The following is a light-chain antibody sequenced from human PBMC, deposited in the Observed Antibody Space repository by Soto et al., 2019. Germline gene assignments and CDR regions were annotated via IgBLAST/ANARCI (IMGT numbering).Light chain of an antibody. Sequence: QSALTQPRSVSGSPGQSVTISCTGTSTDVGGYNFVSWYQQHPARAPKLIIYDVTKRPSGGPDRFSGSKSGNTASLTICGLLGEDEAYYFCWSYLGSYTIVFGTGTKVTVL. CDR3: WSYLGSYTIV. CDR2: DVT. V-gene: IGLV2-11*01. J-gene: IGLJ1*01. CDR1: STDVGGYNF.